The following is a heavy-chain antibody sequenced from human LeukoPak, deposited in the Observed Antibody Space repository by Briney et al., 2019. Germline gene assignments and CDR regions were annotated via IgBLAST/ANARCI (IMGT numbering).Heavy chain of an antibody. V-gene: IGHV1-69*13. D-gene: IGHD2-2*03. J-gene: IGHJ4*02. CDR3: AGGYCSSTTCPASGY. CDR1: GYTFTSYY. Sequence: GASVKVSCKASGYTFTSYYMHWVRQAPGQGLEWMGGIIPILGTITYAQKFQGRVTITADESMSTAYMELSSLRSEDTAVYYCAGGYCSSTTCPASGYWGQGTLVTVSS. CDR2: IIPILGTI.